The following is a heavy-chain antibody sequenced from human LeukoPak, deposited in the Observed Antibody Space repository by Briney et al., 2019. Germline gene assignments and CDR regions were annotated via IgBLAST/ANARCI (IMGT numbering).Heavy chain of an antibody. D-gene: IGHD4-17*01. V-gene: IGHV3-23*01. CDR2: ISGNGGST. CDR1: GFPFSNHP. CDR3: AKYRTVTTSCDY. J-gene: IGHJ4*02. Sequence: PGGSLRLSCAASGFPFSNHPMSWVRQAPAKGLEWVSAISGNGGSTNYADSVKDRFTISRDNSKNTLYLQMNSLRAEDTSVYYCAKYRTVTTSCDYWGQGTLVTVSS.